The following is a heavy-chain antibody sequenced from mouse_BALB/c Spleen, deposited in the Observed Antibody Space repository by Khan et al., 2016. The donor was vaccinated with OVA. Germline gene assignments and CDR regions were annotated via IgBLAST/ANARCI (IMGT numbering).Heavy chain of an antibody. V-gene: IGHV2-6*02. CDR2: IWSDGST. D-gene: IGHD2-3*01. CDR1: GFSLTNYG. CDR3: ARWFDGYSSLYAVDY. J-gene: IGHJ4*01. Sequence: VKVVESGPGLVAPSQSLSITCTVSGFSLTNYGVHWVRQPPGKGLEWLVVIWSDGSTNYNSVLKSRLSISKDNSKSQVFLKMNSIQTDDTAIYYCARWFDGYSSLYAVDYWGQGTSVTVSS.